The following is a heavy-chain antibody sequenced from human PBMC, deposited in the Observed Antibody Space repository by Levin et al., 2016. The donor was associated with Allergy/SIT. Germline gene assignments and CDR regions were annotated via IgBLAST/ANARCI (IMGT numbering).Heavy chain of an antibody. CDR3: ACSYSGSSIEGWFDP. J-gene: IGHJ5*02. Sequence: WVRQAPGQGLEWMGIINPSGGSTSYAQKFQGRVTMTRDTSTSTVYMELSSLRSEDTAVYYCACSYSGSSIEGWFDPWGQGTLVTVSS. D-gene: IGHD1-26*01. V-gene: IGHV1-46*01. CDR2: INPSGGST.